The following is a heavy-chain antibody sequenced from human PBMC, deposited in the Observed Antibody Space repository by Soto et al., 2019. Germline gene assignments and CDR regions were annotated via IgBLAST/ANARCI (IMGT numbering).Heavy chain of an antibody. V-gene: IGHV1-46*01. CDR3: ARGASIAVAGNWFDP. J-gene: IGHJ5*02. D-gene: IGHD6-19*01. CDR1: GYTFTSFY. CDR2: IKPTGGST. Sequence: ASVKVSCKASGYTFTSFYMQRVRQAPGQGLEWMGIIKPTGGSTTYAQKFQGRVTITADESTSTAYMELSSLRSEDTAVYYCARGASIAVAGNWFDPWGQGTLVTVSS.